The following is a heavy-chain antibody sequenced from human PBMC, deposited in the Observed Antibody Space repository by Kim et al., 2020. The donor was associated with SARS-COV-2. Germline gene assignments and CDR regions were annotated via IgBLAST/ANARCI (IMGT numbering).Heavy chain of an antibody. Sequence: TNYAQKFQGRVMMTRDTSTSTVYMELSSLTSEDTAVFYCARSASGGKEFEYWGQGTLVTVSS. CDR3: ARSASGGKEFEY. D-gene: IGHD3-10*01. V-gene: IGHV1-46*01. J-gene: IGHJ4*02. CDR2: T.